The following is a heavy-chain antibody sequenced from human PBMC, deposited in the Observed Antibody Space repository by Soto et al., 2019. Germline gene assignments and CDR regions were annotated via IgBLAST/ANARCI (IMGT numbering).Heavy chain of an antibody. CDR3: VGDYGGLDGFDI. J-gene: IGHJ3*02. Sequence: GGSLRLSCTASGLIFTNYAMAWVRQTPEKGLEWVSGIIYSSDMTYYADSVKGRFIITRDNSKNTVFLHMDSLRVEDTAKYYCVGDYGGLDGFDIWGQGTMVTVSS. D-gene: IGHD3-10*01. V-gene: IGHV3-23*01. CDR2: IIYSSDMT. CDR1: GLIFTNYA.